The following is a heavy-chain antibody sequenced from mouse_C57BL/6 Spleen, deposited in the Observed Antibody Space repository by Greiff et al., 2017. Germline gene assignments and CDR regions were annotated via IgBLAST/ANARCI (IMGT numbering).Heavy chain of an antibody. CDR2: IWTGGGK. CDR1: GFSLTSSA. D-gene: IGHD1-1*01. V-gene: IGHV2-9-1*01. Sequence: VPRVESGPGLVAPSQSLSITCTVSGFSLTSSAIRWFRQPPGKGLEWLGVIWTGGGKNYNSALKSRLSISKDNSKSQVFLKMNSLQTDDTARYYCARTGSDAMDYWGQGTSVTVSS. J-gene: IGHJ4*01. CDR3: ARTGSDAMDY.